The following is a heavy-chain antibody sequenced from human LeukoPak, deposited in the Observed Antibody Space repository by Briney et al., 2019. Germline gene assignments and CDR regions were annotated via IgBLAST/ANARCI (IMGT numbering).Heavy chain of an antibody. D-gene: IGHD6-6*01. V-gene: IGHV3-23*01. J-gene: IGHJ4*02. Sequence: GGSLRLSCAASGFTFNTYAMSWVRQAPGKGLEWVSAISDSGGSAYYADSVKGRFTISRDNAKNSLYLQMNSLRAEDTAVYYCARDLLDDYSSSSGAYWGQGTLVTVSS. CDR2: ISDSGGSA. CDR1: GFTFNTYA. CDR3: ARDLLDDYSSSSGAY.